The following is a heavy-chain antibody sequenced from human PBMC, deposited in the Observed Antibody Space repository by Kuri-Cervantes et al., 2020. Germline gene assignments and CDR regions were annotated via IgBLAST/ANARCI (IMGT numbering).Heavy chain of an antibody. D-gene: IGHD3-16*02. V-gene: IGHV1-69*13. CDR3: ARDQAGMITFGGVIVIPYDY. Sequence: SVKVSCKVSGYTLTELSMHWVRQAPGKGLEWMGGTIPIFGTANYAQKFQGRVTITADESTSTAYMELRSLRSDDTAVYYCARDQAGMITFGGVIVIPYDYWGQGTLVTVSS. CDR1: GYTLTELS. CDR2: TIPIFGTA. J-gene: IGHJ4*02.